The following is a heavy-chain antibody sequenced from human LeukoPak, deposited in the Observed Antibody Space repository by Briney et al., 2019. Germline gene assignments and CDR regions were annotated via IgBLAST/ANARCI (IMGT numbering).Heavy chain of an antibody. V-gene: IGHV3-23*01. CDR3: GKTTVGYSSGQKPAWPVDY. D-gene: IGHD5-18*01. Sequence: GGSLRLSCEASGFTFGSDAMYWVRQGPGKGLEWAAGIFGSGGSPHYADSVKGRFTISRDNSQNIVHLHINSLRAEHTAVYYCGKTTVGYSSGQKPAWPVDYWGQGTLVTVSS. CDR1: GFTFGSDA. CDR2: IFGSGGSP. J-gene: IGHJ4*02.